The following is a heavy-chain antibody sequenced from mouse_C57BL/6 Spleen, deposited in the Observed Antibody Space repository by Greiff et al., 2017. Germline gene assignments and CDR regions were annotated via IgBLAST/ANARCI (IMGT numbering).Heavy chain of an antibody. CDR1: GYTFTDYY. CDR2: INPNNGGT. J-gene: IGHJ4*01. V-gene: IGHV1-26*01. CDR3: ARGGFRGKNAMDY. Sequence: EVQLQQSGPELVKPGASVKISCKASGYTFTDYYMNWVKQSHGKSLEWIGDINPNNGGTSYNQKFKGKATLTVDKSSSTAYMELRSLTSEDSAVYYCARGGFRGKNAMDYWGQGTSGTVSS.